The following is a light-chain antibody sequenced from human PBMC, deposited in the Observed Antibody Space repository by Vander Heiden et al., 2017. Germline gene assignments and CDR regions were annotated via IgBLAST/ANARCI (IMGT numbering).Light chain of an antibody. CDR2: DAS. CDR3: QQRRDWPLT. Sequence: EFVLTQPPATLSLSPGERATLSCRASQSVSSYLAWYQQKPGQAPRLLIYDASNRAAGIPARFSGSGSGTDFTLTISSLEPEDFAVYYCQQRRDWPLTFGGGTKVEIK. V-gene: IGKV3-11*01. CDR1: QSVSSY. J-gene: IGKJ4*01.